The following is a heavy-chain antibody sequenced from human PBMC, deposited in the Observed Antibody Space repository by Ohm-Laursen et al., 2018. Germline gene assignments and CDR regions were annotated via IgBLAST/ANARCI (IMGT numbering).Heavy chain of an antibody. V-gene: IGHV3-66*01. CDR3: VRGQDDYGDYADL. CDR1: GFTFRSYA. D-gene: IGHD4-17*01. J-gene: IGHJ2*01. Sequence: SLRLSCTASGFTFRSYAMSWVRQAPGKGLEWVSVIYSGGSTYYADSVKGRFTIPRDNSKNTLYLQMNSLRAEDTAVYYCVRGQDDYGDYADLWGRGTLVTVSS. CDR2: IYSGGST.